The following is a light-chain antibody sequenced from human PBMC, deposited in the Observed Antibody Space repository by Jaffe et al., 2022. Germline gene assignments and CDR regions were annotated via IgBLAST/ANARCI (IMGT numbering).Light chain of an antibody. V-gene: IGLV3-25*03. CDR2: KDT. Sequence: SYELTQPPSVSVSPGQTARITCSGDALPKQYTYWYQQKPGQAPVLVIYKDTERPSGIPERFSASSSGTTVTLTISGVQAEDEADYYCQSADSRGTYYVFGTGTKVTVL. CDR1: ALPKQY. CDR3: QSADSRGTYYV. J-gene: IGLJ1*01.